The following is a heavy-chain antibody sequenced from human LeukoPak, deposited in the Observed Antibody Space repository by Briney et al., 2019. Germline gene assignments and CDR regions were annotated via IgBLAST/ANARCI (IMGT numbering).Heavy chain of an antibody. V-gene: IGHV3-30*18. J-gene: IGHJ4*02. D-gene: IGHD3-10*01. Sequence: GGSLRLSCAASGFTFSSYGMHWVRQAPGKGLEWVAVISYDGSNKYYADSVKGRFTISRDNSKNTLYLQMNSLRAEDTAVYYCAKDLSFTFYSGSGSYYNSPDYWGQGTLVTVSS. CDR3: AKDLSFTFYSGSGSYYNSPDY. CDR2: ISYDGSNK. CDR1: GFTFSSYG.